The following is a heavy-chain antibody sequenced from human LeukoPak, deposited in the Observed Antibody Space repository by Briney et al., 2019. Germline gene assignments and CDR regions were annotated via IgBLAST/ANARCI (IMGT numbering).Heavy chain of an antibody. Sequence: ASVKVSCKASEYTYTGYYMHWVRQAPGQGLEWMGWINPNSGGTNYAQKFQGWVTMTRDTSISTAYMELSRLRSDDTAVYYCARGQSGSSSWYDYWGQGTLVTVSS. CDR1: EYTYTGYY. CDR2: INPNSGGT. V-gene: IGHV1-2*04. D-gene: IGHD6-13*01. CDR3: ARGQSGSSSWYDY. J-gene: IGHJ4*02.